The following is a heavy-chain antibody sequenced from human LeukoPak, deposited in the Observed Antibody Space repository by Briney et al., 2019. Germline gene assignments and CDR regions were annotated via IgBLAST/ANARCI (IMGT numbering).Heavy chain of an antibody. V-gene: IGHV4-59*01. CDR1: GDSISRYY. D-gene: IGHD6-19*01. CDR2: IYHSGST. CDR3: ARDLDNSGWYVFDY. Sequence: KPSETLSLTCTVSGDSISRYYWSWIRQPPGKGLEWIGYIYHSGSTNYNPSLKSRVTISVDTSKNQFSLKLSSVTAADTAVYYCARDLDNSGWYVFDYWGQGNLVTVSS. J-gene: IGHJ4*02.